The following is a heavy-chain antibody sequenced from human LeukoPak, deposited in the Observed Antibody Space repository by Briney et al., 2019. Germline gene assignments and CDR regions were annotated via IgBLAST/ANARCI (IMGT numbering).Heavy chain of an antibody. J-gene: IGHJ4*02. CDR3: ARIYDSSGYYSLGY. V-gene: IGHV1-2*02. D-gene: IGHD3-22*01. Sequence: SVKVSCTASGYTFTGYYMHWVRQAPGQGLEWMGWINPNSGGTNHAQKFQGRVTMTRDTTISTAYMELSRLRSDDTAVYYCARIYDSSGYYSLGYWGQGTLVTVSS. CDR2: INPNSGGT. CDR1: GYTFTGYY.